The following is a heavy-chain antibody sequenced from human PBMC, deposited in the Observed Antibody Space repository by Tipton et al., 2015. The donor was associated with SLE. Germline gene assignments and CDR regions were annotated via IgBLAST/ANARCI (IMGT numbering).Heavy chain of an antibody. J-gene: IGHJ3*02. Sequence: QKFQGRVTMTTDTSTSTAYMELRSLRSDDTAVYYCARQFLAAAGPRAFDIWGQGTMVTVSS. CDR3: ARQFLAAAGPRAFDI. D-gene: IGHD6-13*01. V-gene: IGHV1-18*01.